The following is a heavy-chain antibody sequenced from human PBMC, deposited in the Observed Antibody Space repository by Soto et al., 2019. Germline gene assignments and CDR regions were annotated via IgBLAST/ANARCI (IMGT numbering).Heavy chain of an antibody. Sequence: EVQLLESGGGLVQPGGSLRLSCAASGFTFSSYEMNWVRQAPGKGLEWVSYISSSGSTIYYADSVKGRFTISRDNAKNSLYLQMNSLRAEDTAVYYCARCGDYGDYYYYGMDVWGQGTTVTVSS. V-gene: IGHV3-48*03. J-gene: IGHJ6*02. D-gene: IGHD4-17*01. CDR2: ISSSGSTI. CDR3: ARCGDYGDYYYYGMDV. CDR1: GFTFSSYE.